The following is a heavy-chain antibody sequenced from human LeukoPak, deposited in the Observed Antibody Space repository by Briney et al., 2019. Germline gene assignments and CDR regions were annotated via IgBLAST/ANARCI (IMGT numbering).Heavy chain of an antibody. D-gene: IGHD5-24*01. Sequence: SETLSLTCAVYGGSFSGYYWSWMRQPPGKGLEWIGEINHSGSTNYNPSLKSRVTISADTSKNQFSLKLSSVTAADTAVYYCASRDGYNYYHYYMDVWGKGTTVTVSS. CDR3: ASRDGYNYYHYYMDV. J-gene: IGHJ6*03. CDR2: INHSGST. CDR1: GGSFSGYY. V-gene: IGHV4-34*01.